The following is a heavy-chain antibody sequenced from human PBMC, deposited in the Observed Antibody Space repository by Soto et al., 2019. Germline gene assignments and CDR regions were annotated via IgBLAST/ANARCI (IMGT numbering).Heavy chain of an antibody. CDR2: IYPGDSDT. Sequence: PGESLKISCKGSGYSFTSYWIGWVRQMPGKGLEWMGIIYPGDSDTRYSPSFQGQVTISADKSISTAYLQWSSLKASDTAMYYCASSSWYSRNAFDIWGQGTMVTVSS. CDR3: ASSSWYSRNAFDI. CDR1: GYSFTSYW. J-gene: IGHJ3*02. V-gene: IGHV5-51*01. D-gene: IGHD6-13*01.